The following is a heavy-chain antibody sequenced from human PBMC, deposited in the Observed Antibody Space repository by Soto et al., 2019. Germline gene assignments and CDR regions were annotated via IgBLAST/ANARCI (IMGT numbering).Heavy chain of an antibody. D-gene: IGHD3-22*01. CDR2: ISSSGVNT. CDR1: GFTFSSYA. CDR3: AKGGYYFDSSGYFDY. J-gene: IGHJ4*02. Sequence: GGSLRLSCVASGFTFSSYAMRWVRQAPGKGLEWVSAISSSGVNTYNADSVKGRFTISRDNSKKMLYLQMNSLRAEDTAVYYCAKGGYYFDSSGYFDYWGLGTLVTVPS. V-gene: IGHV3-23*01.